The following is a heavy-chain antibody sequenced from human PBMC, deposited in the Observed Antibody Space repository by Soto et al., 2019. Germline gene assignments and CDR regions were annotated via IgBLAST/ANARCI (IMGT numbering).Heavy chain of an antibody. D-gene: IGHD2-21*02. CDR1: GGTFSSYA. V-gene: IGHV1-69*01. CDR2: IIPIFGTA. CDR3: AGDGYCGGDCYPYNWFDP. Sequence: QVQLVQSGAEVKKPGSSVKVSCKASGGTFSSYAISWVRQAPGQGLEWMGGIIPIFGTANYAQKFQGRVTITADESTSTAYMELSSLRSEDTAVYYCAGDGYCGGDCYPYNWFDPWGQGTLVTVSS. J-gene: IGHJ5*02.